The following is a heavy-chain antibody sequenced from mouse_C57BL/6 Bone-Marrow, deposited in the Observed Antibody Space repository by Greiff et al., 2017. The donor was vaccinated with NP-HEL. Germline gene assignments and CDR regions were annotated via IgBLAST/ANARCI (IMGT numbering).Heavy chain of an antibody. CDR3: TNYYGSSYEDWYFDV. D-gene: IGHD1-1*01. CDR2: IYPGNSDT. CDR1: GYTFTSYW. J-gene: IGHJ1*03. V-gene: IGHV1-5*01. Sequence: EVQLQQSGTVPARPGASVKMSCKTSGYTFTSYWMHWVKQRPGQGLEWIGAIYPGNSDTSYNQKFKGKAKLTAVTSASTAYMELSSLTNEDSAVYYCTNYYGSSYEDWYFDVWGTGTTVTVSS.